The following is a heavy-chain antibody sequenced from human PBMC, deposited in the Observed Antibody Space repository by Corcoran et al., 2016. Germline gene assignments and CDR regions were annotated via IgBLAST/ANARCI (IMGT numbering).Heavy chain of an antibody. Sequence: QVQLQESGPGLVQPSETLSLTCTVSGGSLNYYYWSWVRQPPGKGLEWIGYIFYTGTSNYTPSLKSRAVISLDTSRNQFSLRLHSVTAADTALYYCARGIAVSVTRFFQHWGQGTLVTVSS. CDR2: IFYTGTS. CDR1: GGSLNYYY. V-gene: IGHV4-59*01. J-gene: IGHJ1*01. D-gene: IGHD6-19*01. CDR3: ARGIAVSVTRFFQH.